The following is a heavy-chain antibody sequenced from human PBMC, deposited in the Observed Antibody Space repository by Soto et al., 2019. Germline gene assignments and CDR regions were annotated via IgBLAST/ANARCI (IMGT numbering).Heavy chain of an antibody. D-gene: IGHD6-19*01. CDR2: IYHSGST. Sequence: PSETVSLTXAVSGYSISSGYYWGWIRQPPGEGLEWIGSIYHSGSTYYNPSLKSRVTISVDTSKNQFSLKLSSVTAADTAVYYCASCSSGWYVFGYWGQGTLVTVSS. CDR1: GYSISSGYY. J-gene: IGHJ4*02. V-gene: IGHV4-38-2*01. CDR3: ASCSSGWYVFGY.